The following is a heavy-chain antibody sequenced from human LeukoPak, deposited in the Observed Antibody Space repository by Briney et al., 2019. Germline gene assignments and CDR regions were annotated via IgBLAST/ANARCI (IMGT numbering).Heavy chain of an antibody. CDR2: ITNSGGGT. Sequence: PGGSLRLSCEASGFTFSSYAMTWFRQAPGKGLEWVSAITNSGGGTYYADSVKGRFTVSRDNSKNTLYLQMNSLKAEDTAVYYCVKFVGAKGYWGQGTLVTVSS. CDR1: GFTFSSYA. CDR3: VKFVGAKGY. J-gene: IGHJ4*02. D-gene: IGHD1-26*01. V-gene: IGHV3-23*01.